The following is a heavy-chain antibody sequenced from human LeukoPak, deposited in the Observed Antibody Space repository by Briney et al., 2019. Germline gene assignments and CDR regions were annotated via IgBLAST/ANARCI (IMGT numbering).Heavy chain of an antibody. CDR1: GFAFSDSW. V-gene: IGHV3-7*03. CDR2: IQQNGIEK. CDR3: ARDRGGKDY. J-gene: IGHJ4*02. Sequence: GGSLRLSCAASGFAFSDSWMSWVRQAPGKGLEWVASIQQNGIEKYYVDSVKGRFTISRDNAKNSLDLQMNSLTAEDTAVYYCARDRGGKDYWGQGTLVTVSS. D-gene: IGHD3-10*01.